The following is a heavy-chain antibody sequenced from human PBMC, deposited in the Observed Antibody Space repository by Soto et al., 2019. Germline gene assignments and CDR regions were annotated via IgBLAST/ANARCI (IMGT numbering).Heavy chain of an antibody. J-gene: IGHJ4*02. CDR2: ISGSGGST. D-gene: IGHD5-18*01. Sequence: PGGSVRLSCAASGFTFSSYAMSWVRQAPGKGLEWVSAISGSGGSTYYADSVKGRFTISRDNSKNTLYLQMNSLRAEDTAVYYCAKEKGRIQLWFGSDAYYFDYWGQGTLVTVSS. CDR3: AKEKGRIQLWFGSDAYYFDY. V-gene: IGHV3-23*01. CDR1: GFTFSSYA.